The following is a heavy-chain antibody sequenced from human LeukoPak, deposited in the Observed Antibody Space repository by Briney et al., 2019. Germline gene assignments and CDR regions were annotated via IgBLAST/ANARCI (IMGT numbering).Heavy chain of an antibody. D-gene: IGHD3-16*01. J-gene: IGHJ5*02. CDR3: ARTGPLSAVGRVGFDP. Sequence: GGSLRLSCAASGFTFSSYWMSWVRQAPGKGLEWVANIKQDGSEKYYVDSVKGRFTISRDNAKNSLYLQMNSLRAEDTAVYYCARTGPLSAVGRVGFDPWGQGTLVTVSS. CDR2: IKQDGSEK. CDR1: GFTFSSYW. V-gene: IGHV3-7*01.